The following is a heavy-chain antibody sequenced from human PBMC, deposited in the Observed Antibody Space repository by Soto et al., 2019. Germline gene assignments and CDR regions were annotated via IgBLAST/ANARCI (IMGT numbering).Heavy chain of an antibody. D-gene: IGHD3-22*01. CDR2: IHYSGST. Sequence: QVQLQESGPGLVKLSQTLSLTCTVSGGSISSGGYYWSWIRQHPGKGLEWIGYIHYSGSTYYNPSLRSRVTISVDTSKNQFSLKLSSVTAADTAVYYCARTTDSSGYFQFWFDPWGQGTLVTVSS. V-gene: IGHV4-31*03. CDR3: ARTTDSSGYFQFWFDP. CDR1: GGSISSGGYY. J-gene: IGHJ5*02.